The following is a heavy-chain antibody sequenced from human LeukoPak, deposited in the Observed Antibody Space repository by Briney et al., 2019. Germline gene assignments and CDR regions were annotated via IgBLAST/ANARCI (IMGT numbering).Heavy chain of an antibody. J-gene: IGHJ4*02. D-gene: IGHD3-22*01. CDR2: IIPIFGTA. V-gene: IGHV1-69*13. CDR3: ARELSQYYDSSGYYSL. CDR1: GGTFSSYA. Sequence: SVKVSCKASGGTFSSYAIGWVRQAPGQGLEWMGGIIPIFGTANYAQKFQGRVTITADESTSTAYMELSSLRSEDTAVYYCARELSQYYDSSGYYSLWGQGTLVTVSS.